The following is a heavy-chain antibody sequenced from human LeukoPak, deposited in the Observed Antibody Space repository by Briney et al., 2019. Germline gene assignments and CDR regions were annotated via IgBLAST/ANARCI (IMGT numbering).Heavy chain of an antibody. CDR2: INEGGNEK. D-gene: IGHD3-16*01. CDR1: GSPFRNYW. J-gene: IGHJ6*02. CDR3: ARGGGLDV. Sequence: GGPLSLSCEAPGSPFRNYWMSWFRKFPGKGLEWVVNINEGGNEKNYVDSVKGRFTASRDNAQNSLYLQMSNLRAEDTAVYFCARGGGLDVWGQGATVTVSS. V-gene: IGHV3-7*03.